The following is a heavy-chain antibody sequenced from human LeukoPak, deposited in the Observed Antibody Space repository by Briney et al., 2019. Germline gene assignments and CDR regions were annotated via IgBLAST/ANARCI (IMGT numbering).Heavy chain of an antibody. CDR2: IYPGDSDT. D-gene: IGHD6-6*01. J-gene: IGHJ5*02. CDR1: GYSFTSYW. V-gene: IGHV5-51*01. CDR3: ARRYSSSSQGDWFDP. Sequence: GESLKISCKGSGYSFTSYWIGWVRQMPGKGLEWMGIIYPGDSDTRYSPSFQGQVTISADKSISTAYLQWSSLKASDTAMYYCARRYSSSSQGDWFDPWGQGTLVTVSS.